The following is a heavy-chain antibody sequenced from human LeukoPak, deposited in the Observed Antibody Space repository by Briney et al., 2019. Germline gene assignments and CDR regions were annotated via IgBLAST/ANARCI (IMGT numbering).Heavy chain of an antibody. J-gene: IGHJ6*03. V-gene: IGHV3-11*04. CDR3: ARVIATRPHYHYYMDV. CDR2: ISNSGRTI. D-gene: IGHD6-6*01. Sequence: PGGSLRLSCAASGFTFSDHYMSWIRQAPGKGLEWVSYISNSGRTIYYADSVKGRFTISRGNAENSLYLQMNSLRAEDTAVYYCARVIATRPHYHYYMDVWGEGTTVTVTS. CDR1: GFTFSDHY.